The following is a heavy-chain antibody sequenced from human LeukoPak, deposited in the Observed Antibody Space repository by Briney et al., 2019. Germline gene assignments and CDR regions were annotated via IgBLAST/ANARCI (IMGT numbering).Heavy chain of an antibody. CDR1: GGSISSGDYY. V-gene: IGHV4-30-4*01. D-gene: IGHD3-10*01. Sequence: SETLPLTCTVSGGSISSGDYYWSWIRQPPGEGLEWIGYIYYSGSTYYNPSLKSRVTISVDTSKNQFSLKLSSVTAADTAVYYCAGYGSGSPPDAFDIWGQGTMVTVSS. J-gene: IGHJ3*02. CDR3: AGYGSGSPPDAFDI. CDR2: IYYSGST.